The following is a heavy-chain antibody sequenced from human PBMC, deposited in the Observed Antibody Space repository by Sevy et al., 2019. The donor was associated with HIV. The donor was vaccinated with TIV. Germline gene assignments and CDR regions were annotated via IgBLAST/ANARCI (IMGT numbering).Heavy chain of an antibody. D-gene: IGHD3-16*01. V-gene: IGHV3-30*03. CDR2: ISYDGNNK. Sequence: GGSLRLSCAASGFTFSSYVMHWVRQAPGKGLEWVAVISYDGNNKYADSVKGRFPISRDNSKNTLYLQMNSLRAEDTAVYYCARDGSSGGLFLKDYYYFGMDVWGQGTTVTVSS. CDR1: GFTFSSYV. CDR3: ARDGSSGGLFLKDYYYFGMDV. J-gene: IGHJ6*02.